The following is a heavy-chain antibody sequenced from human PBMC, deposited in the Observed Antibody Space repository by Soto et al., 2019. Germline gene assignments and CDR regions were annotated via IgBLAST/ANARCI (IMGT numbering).Heavy chain of an antibody. CDR2: INAGNGNT. CDR3: ARGPITMTGYYFDY. V-gene: IGHV1-3*05. J-gene: IGHJ4*02. Sequence: QVQLVQSGAEEKKPGASVKVSCKASGYTFTTYAMHWVRQAPGQRLEWMGWINAGNGNTKYSQKFQGRVTITRDTSASTAYMELSSLRSEDTAVYYCARGPITMTGYYFDYWGQGTLVTVSS. D-gene: IGHD3-22*01. CDR1: GYTFTTYA.